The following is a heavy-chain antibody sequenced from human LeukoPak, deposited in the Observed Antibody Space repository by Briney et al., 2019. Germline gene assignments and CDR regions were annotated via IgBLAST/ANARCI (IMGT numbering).Heavy chain of an antibody. CDR3: ARASLTVAYYYDSSGYYSDY. Sequence: SGGSLRLSCAASGFTFSSYSMNWVRQAPGKGLEWVSSISSSSSYIYYADSVKGRFPISRDNAKNSLYLQMNSLRAEDTAVYYCARASLTVAYYYDSSGYYSDYWGQGTLVTVSS. D-gene: IGHD3-22*01. V-gene: IGHV3-21*01. CDR1: GFTFSSYS. J-gene: IGHJ4*02. CDR2: ISSSSSYI.